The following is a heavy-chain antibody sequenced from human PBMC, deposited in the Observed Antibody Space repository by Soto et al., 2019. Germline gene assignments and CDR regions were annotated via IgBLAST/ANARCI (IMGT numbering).Heavy chain of an antibody. CDR3: ARAHLNDYGDYVGY. Sequence: ESGGGLVKPGGSLRLSCAASGFTFSSYSMNWVRQAPGKGLEWVSSISSSSSYIYYADSVKGRFTISRDNAKNSLYLQMNSLRAEDTAVYYCARAHLNDYGDYVGYWGQGTLVTVSS. D-gene: IGHD4-17*01. CDR2: ISSSSSYI. J-gene: IGHJ4*02. V-gene: IGHV3-21*01. CDR1: GFTFSSYS.